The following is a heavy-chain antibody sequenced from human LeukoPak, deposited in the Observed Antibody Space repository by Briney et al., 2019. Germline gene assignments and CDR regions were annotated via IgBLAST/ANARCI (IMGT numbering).Heavy chain of an antibody. J-gene: IGHJ4*02. V-gene: IGHV3-15*01. CDR2: IKSKTDGGTT. CDR1: RFTFSNAC. Sequence: GGSLRLSCAASRFTFSNACMSWLRQAPGKGLELVGRIKSKTDGGTTDYAAPVKGRFTISRDDSKNTLYLQMNSLKTEDTAVYYCTTQRYCSGGSCSDYWGQGTLVTVSS. D-gene: IGHD2-15*01. CDR3: TTQRYCSGGSCSDY.